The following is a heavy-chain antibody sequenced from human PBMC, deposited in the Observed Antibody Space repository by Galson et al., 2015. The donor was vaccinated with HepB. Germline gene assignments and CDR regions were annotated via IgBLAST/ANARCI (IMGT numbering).Heavy chain of an antibody. V-gene: IGHV3-21*01. Sequence: SLRLSCAASGFTFSSYSMNWVRQAPGKGLEWVSSISSSSSYIYYADSVKGRFTISRDNAKNSLYLQMNSLRAEDTAVYYCARVRDFWRKYYYYGLDVWGQGTTVTVSS. J-gene: IGHJ6*02. CDR1: GFTFSSYS. CDR3: ARVRDFWRKYYYYGLDV. D-gene: IGHD3-3*01. CDR2: ISSSSSYI.